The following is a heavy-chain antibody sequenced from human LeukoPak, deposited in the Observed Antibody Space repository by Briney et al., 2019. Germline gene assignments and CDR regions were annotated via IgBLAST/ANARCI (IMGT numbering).Heavy chain of an antibody. D-gene: IGHD6-19*01. V-gene: IGHV3-7*01. Sequence: GGSLRLSCAASGFNFTTYRMSWVRQAPGKGLQWVANIKQDGSEKYYVDSVKGRFTISRDNAKKSLYLEMNSLRVEDTAVYYCARDVTSGWLNRYFDYWGLGTLVTVSS. CDR1: GFNFTTYR. CDR3: ARDVTSGWLNRYFDY. CDR2: IKQDGSEK. J-gene: IGHJ4*02.